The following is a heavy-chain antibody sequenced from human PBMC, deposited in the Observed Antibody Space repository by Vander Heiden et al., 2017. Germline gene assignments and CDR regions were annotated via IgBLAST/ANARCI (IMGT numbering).Heavy chain of an antibody. J-gene: IGHJ6*02. CDR1: VSTLSRYR. Sequence: EVQLVVSGGGLVTPGRPLSPPCAASVSTLSRYRMNYDRQPPGKGLGWVSSISSSSSYIYYADSVKGRFTISRDNAKNSLYLQMNSLRAEDTAVYYCARDSRPKRIVVVTRWGMDVWGQGTTVTVSS. CDR3: ARDSRPKRIVVVTRWGMDV. V-gene: IGHV3-21*01. D-gene: IGHD3-22*01. CDR2: ISSSSSYI.